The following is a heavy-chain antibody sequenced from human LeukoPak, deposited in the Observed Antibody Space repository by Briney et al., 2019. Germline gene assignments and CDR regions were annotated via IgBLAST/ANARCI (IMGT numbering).Heavy chain of an antibody. V-gene: IGHV3-30-3*01. CDR3: ARDLLGGYR. CDR1: GFTFSSYA. Sequence: PGGSLRLSCAASGFTFSSYAMHWVRQAPGKGLEWVAVISYDGSNKYYADSVKGRFTISRDNSKNTLYLQMNSLRAGDTAVYYCARDLLGGYRWGQGTLVTVSS. CDR2: ISYDGSNK. D-gene: IGHD5-12*01. J-gene: IGHJ4*02.